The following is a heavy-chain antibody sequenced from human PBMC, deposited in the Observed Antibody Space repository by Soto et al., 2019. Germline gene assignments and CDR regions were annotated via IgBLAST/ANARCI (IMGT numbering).Heavy chain of an antibody. CDR3: ARHVPYCSDTSHCAYGMDV. CDR1: GGSISSYY. J-gene: IGHJ6*02. V-gene: IGHV4-59*08. D-gene: IGHD2-2*01. Sequence: SETLSLTCTVSGGSISSYYWSWIRQPPGKGLEWIGYIYYSGSTNYNPSLKSRVTIPVDTSKNQFSLKLSSVTAADTAVYYCARHVPYCSDTSHCAYGMDVWGQGTTVTVS. CDR2: IYYSGST.